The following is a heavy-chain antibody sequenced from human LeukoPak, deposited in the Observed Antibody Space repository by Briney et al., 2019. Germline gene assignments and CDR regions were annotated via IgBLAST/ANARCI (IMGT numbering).Heavy chain of an antibody. D-gene: IGHD6-13*01. V-gene: IGHV4-39*07. J-gene: IGHJ4*02. CDR2: TYYSGST. CDR1: GGSISSSSYY. CDR3: ARVTGYVMEDYFDY. Sequence: SETLSLTCTVSGGSISSSSYYWGWIRQPPGKGLEWIGSTYYSGSTYYNPSLKSRVTISVDTSKNQFSLRLSSVTAADTAVYYCARVTGYVMEDYFDYWGQGTLVTVSS.